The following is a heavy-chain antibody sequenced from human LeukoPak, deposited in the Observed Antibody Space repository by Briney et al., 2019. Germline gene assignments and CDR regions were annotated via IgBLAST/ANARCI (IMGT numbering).Heavy chain of an antibody. CDR2: LNSSGGST. V-gene: IGHV1-46*01. D-gene: IGHD1-26*01. J-gene: IGHJ4*02. Sequence: AAVKVSFKRSGYIFTDYYIDWVRQAPGQGLEWMGILNSSGGSTTYAQKFQGRITMTRDASTSTVYMELRSLRSEDTAVYYCARDRWELPYYFDYWGQGTLVTVSS. CDR3: ARDRWELPYYFDY. CDR1: GYIFTDYY.